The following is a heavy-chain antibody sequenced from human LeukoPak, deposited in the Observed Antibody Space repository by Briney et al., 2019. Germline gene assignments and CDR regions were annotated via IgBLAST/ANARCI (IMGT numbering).Heavy chain of an antibody. Sequence: GGSLRLSCAASGFTVSRSYMNWVRQAPGKGLEWVSVIYSGGTTYYADSVKGRFTISRDNSKNTLYLQMHSLRAEGTAVYYCAEDRGGNTPAGSFNLWGVAPWSLSLQ. CDR1: GFTVSRSY. CDR3: AEDRGGNTPAGSFNL. J-gene: IGHJ2*01. CDR2: IYSGGTT. V-gene: IGHV3-66*01. D-gene: IGHD2-15*01.